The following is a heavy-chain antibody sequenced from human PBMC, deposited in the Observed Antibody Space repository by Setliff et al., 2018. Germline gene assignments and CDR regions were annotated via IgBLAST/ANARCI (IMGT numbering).Heavy chain of an antibody. CDR2: IYSSGST. CDR1: GDSISSYY. CDR3: ARGKLRLGQLSLFYGFDI. D-gene: IGHD3-16*02. V-gene: IGHV4-4*07. Sequence: ETLSLTCTVSGDSISSYYWSWIRQPAGKGLEWIGRIYSSGSTNFNPSLKSRVTMSMDTSKNQFSLKLSSVTAADTAIYYCARGKLRLGQLSLFYGFDIWGQGTMVTVSS. J-gene: IGHJ3*02.